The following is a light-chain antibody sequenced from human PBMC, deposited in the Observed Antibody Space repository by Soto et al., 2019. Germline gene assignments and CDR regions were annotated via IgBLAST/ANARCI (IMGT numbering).Light chain of an antibody. CDR1: SSNIGGNS. CDR2: DDN. J-gene: IGLJ1*01. V-gene: IGLV1-51*01. CDR3: GSWDSSLSAYV. Sequence: QSVLTQPPSVSAAPGQKVTISCSGSSSNIGGNSVSWYQQLPGTAPKLLIYDDNKRPSGIPDRFSGSKSGTSATLGITGFQTGDESDYYCGSWDSSLSAYVFCTGTKLTVL.